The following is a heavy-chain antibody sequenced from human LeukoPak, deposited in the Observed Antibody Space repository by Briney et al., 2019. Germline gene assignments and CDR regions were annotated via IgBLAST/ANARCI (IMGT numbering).Heavy chain of an antibody. D-gene: IGHD5-18*01. J-gene: IGHJ6*03. CDR1: GFTFSDYY. V-gene: IGHV3-11*04. CDR2: ISSSGSTI. CDR3: ARRGPSGYRYMDV. Sequence: GGSLRLSCAASGFTFSDYYMNWIRQAPGKGLEWVSYISSSGSTIYYADSVKGRFTISRDNAKNSLYLQMNSLRAEDTAVYYCARRGPSGYRYMDVWGKGTTATVSS.